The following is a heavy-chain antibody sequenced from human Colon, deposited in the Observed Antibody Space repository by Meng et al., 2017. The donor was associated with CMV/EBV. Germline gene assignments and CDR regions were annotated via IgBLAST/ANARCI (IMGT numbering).Heavy chain of an antibody. J-gene: IGHJ4*02. CDR2: ITGPGTHV. Sequence: AGSLRLSCEASGFIFTEYNMNWVRQAPGRGLEWVSSITGPGTHVSYADSVKGRFTVSRDNAKHTVYLQMNSLTVEDAAVYYCGDLEAGWGQGTLVTVSS. CDR3: GDLEAG. D-gene: IGHD3-3*01. V-gene: IGHV3-21*01. CDR1: GFIFTEYN.